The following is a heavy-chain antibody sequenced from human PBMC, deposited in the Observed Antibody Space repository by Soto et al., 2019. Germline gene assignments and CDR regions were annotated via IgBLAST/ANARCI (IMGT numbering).Heavy chain of an antibody. CDR3: ARDLHWAFDY. V-gene: IGHV3-48*02. J-gene: IGHJ4*02. Sequence: EVQLVESGGGLVQPGGSLRLSCAASGFTFSSYTMNWVRQTPGKGLEWVSFISRSAFTISYADSVKGRFTISRDNAKNSLYLQMNGLRDEDTAVYYCARDLHWAFDYWGQGTLVTVSS. D-gene: IGHD7-27*01. CDR2: ISRSAFTI. CDR1: GFTFSSYT.